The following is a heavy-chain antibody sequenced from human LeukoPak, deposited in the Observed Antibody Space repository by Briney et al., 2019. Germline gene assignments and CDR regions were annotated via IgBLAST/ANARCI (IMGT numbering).Heavy chain of an antibody. V-gene: IGHV3-23*01. CDR2: ISGSGGST. D-gene: IGHD1-26*01. CDR1: GFTFSSYA. J-gene: IGHJ4*02. Sequence: GGSRRLSCAASGFTFSSYAMSWVRQAPGKGLEWVSAISGSGGSTYYADSVKGRFTISRDNSKNTLYLQMNSLRAEDTAVYYCAKFSGSYSGIFDYWGQGTLVTVSS. CDR3: AKFSGSYSGIFDY.